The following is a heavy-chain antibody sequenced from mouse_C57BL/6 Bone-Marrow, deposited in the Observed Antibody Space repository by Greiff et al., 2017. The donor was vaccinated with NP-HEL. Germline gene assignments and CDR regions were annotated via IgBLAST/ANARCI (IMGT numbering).Heavy chain of an antibody. CDR1: GFTFSSYA. CDR3: TRDLLGYAMDY. V-gene: IGHV5-9-1*02. CDR2: ISSGGDYI. D-gene: IGHD4-1*01. J-gene: IGHJ4*01. Sequence: EVMLVESGEGLVKPGGSLKLSCAASGFTFSSYAMSWVRQTPEKRLEWVAYISSGGDYIYYADTVKGRFTISRDNARNTLYLQMSSLKSEDTAMYYCTRDLLGYAMDYWGQGTSVTVSS.